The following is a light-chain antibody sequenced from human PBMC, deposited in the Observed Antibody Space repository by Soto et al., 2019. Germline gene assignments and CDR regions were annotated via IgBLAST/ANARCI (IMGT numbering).Light chain of an antibody. Sequence: QSVLTQPASVSGSPRQSITISCTGTSSDVGGYNYVSWYQQHPGKAPNLLIYEVTNRPSGVSNRFSGSKAGNTASLTISGLQAEDEADYYCSSYTSSSSWVFGGGTKLTVL. CDR2: EVT. V-gene: IGLV2-14*01. J-gene: IGLJ3*02. CDR3: SSYTSSSSWV. CDR1: SSDVGGYNY.